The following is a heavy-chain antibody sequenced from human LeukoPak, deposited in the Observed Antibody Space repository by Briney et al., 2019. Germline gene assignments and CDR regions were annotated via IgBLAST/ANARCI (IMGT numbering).Heavy chain of an antibody. CDR1: GGSFSGYY. V-gene: IGHV4-34*01. CDR3: ARGGRYCTNGVCYMRFDP. Sequence: SETLSLTCAVSGGSFSGYYWSWVRQPPGKGLEWIGEINHSGSTNYYPSFKSRVTISVDTSKNQFSLKLSSVTAADTAVYYCARGGRYCTNGVCYMRFDPWGQGTLVTVSS. D-gene: IGHD2-8*01. J-gene: IGHJ5*02. CDR2: INHSGST.